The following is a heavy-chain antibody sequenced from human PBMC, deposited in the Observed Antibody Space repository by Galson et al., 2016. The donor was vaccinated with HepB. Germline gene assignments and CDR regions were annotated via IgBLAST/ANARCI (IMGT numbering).Heavy chain of an antibody. J-gene: IGHJ3*02. D-gene: IGHD3-16*02. CDR1: GFSFNTYT. CDR2: ISSRSKHM. Sequence: SLRLSCAASGFSFNTYTMNWVRQAPGKGLEWVSSISSRSKHMYYADSLKGRVTISRDNTKNSLFLLMNSLRAEDTAVYYCARNLNVITSGGVIVTDAFDIWGQGTMVTVSS. V-gene: IGHV3-21*01. CDR3: ARNLNVITSGGVIVTDAFDI.